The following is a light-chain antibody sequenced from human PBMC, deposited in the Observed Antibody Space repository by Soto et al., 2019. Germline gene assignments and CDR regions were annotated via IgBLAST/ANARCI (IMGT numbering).Light chain of an antibody. CDR2: KAS. Sequence: DIQMTQSPSTLSASVGDRVTITCRASQSISSWLAWYQQKPGRAPKLLIYKASSLESGGPSRFSGSRSGTEFTLTISSLQPDDFATYYCQQYSSYSYTFGQGTK. J-gene: IGKJ2*01. CDR1: QSISSW. V-gene: IGKV1-5*03. CDR3: QQYSSYSYT.